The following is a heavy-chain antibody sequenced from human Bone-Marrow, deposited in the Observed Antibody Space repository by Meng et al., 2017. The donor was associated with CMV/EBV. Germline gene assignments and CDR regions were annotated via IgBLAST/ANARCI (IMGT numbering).Heavy chain of an antibody. CDR1: GGSISSGGFY. J-gene: IGHJ4*02. Sequence: SEPLSLICTVSGGSISSGGFYWVWIRQPPGGGLEWIGSIYYSGTTYYSRSLKSRVAISVDTANNRFSLRLTSVTAADTAVYYCARADGYDSGGDYWGQGTLVTVSS. D-gene: IGHD5-12*01. CDR3: ARADGYDSGGDY. V-gene: IGHV4-39*07. CDR2: IYYSGTT.